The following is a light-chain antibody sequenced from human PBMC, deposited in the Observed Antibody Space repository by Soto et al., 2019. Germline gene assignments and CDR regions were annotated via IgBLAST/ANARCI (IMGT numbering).Light chain of an antibody. CDR3: SSYTSSSTRV. V-gene: IGLV2-14*03. CDR2: EVS. Sequence: QSALTQPASVSGSPGQSITISCTGTSSDVGAYDFVSWCQQHPDKAPKLMIYEVSNRPSGVSNRFSGSKSVNTATLTISGLQAEDEADYYCSSYTSSSTRVFGTGTRSPS. CDR1: SSDVGAYDF. J-gene: IGLJ1*01.